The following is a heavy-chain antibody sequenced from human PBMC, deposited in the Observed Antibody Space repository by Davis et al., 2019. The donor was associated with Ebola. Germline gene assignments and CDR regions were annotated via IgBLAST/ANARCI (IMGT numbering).Heavy chain of an antibody. CDR3: ARLALSDYDILTGYSPFDY. J-gene: IGHJ4*02. CDR1: GSTFSSYA. Sequence: GGSLRLSCAASGSTFSSYAMHWVRQAPGKGLEWVSSISSSSSYIYYADSVKGRFTISRDNAKNSLYLQMNSLRAEDTAVYYCARLALSDYDILTGYSPFDYWGQGTLVTVSS. D-gene: IGHD3-9*01. V-gene: IGHV3-21*01. CDR2: ISSSSSYI.